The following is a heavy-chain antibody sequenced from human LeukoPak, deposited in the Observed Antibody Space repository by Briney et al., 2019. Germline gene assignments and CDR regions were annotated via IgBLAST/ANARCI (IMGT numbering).Heavy chain of an antibody. CDR2: ISWNSGSI. V-gene: IGHV3-9*01. CDR1: GFTFDDYA. D-gene: IGHD2-2*01. Sequence: GGSLRLSCAASGFTFDDYAMHWVRQAPGKGLEWVSGISWNSGSIGYADSVKGRFTISRDNAKNSLYLQMNSLRAEDTALYNCAKDLGYCSSTSCYGLGNWGQGTLVTVSS. CDR3: AKDLGYCSSTSCYGLGN. J-gene: IGHJ4*02.